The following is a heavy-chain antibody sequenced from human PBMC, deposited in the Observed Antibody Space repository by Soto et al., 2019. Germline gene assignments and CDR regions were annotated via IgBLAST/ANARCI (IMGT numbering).Heavy chain of an antibody. V-gene: IGHV1-3*01. CDR2: INAGNGNT. CDR3: ARDGGLVYYYGMDV. CDR1: GYTSTNYA. Sequence: ASVKVSCKASGYTSTNYAMHWVRQAPGQRLEWMGWINAGNGNTKYSQKFQGRVTITRDTSASTAYMELSSLRSEDTAVYYCARDGGLVYYYGMDVWGQGTTVTVSS. J-gene: IGHJ6*02. D-gene: IGHD6-19*01.